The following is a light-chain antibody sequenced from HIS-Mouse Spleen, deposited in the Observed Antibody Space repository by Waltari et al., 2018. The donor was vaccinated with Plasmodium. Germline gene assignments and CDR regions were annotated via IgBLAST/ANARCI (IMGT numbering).Light chain of an antibody. Sequence: DIQMTQSPSTLSASVGDRVTITCRARQSISSWLAWYQQKPGKAPKLLIYKASSLESGGPSRFSGSGSGTEFTLTISSLQPDDFATYYCQQYNSYPYTFGQGTKLEIK. J-gene: IGKJ2*01. CDR1: QSISSW. V-gene: IGKV1-5*03. CDR3: QQYNSYPYT. CDR2: KAS.